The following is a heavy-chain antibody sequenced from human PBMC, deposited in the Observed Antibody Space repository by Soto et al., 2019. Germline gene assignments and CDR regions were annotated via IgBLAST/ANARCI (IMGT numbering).Heavy chain of an antibody. J-gene: IGHJ6*02. D-gene: IGHD2-8*01. CDR1: GYSFTGYY. CDR2: INPNSGGT. CDR3: ARRYCTNGGWPARYYYYYGMDV. Sequence: ASVKVSCKASGYSFTGYYIYWVRQAPGQGLEWMGWINPNSGGTNYAQKFQGRVTMTRDTSISTAYMELSSLRSEDTAVYYCARRYCTNGGWPARYYYYYGMDVWGQGTTVTVSS. V-gene: IGHV1-2*02.